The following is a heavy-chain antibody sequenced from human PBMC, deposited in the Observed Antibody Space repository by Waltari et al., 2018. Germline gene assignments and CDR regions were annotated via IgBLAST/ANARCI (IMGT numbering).Heavy chain of an antibody. CDR3: ARDYGESGYFDL. J-gene: IGHJ2*01. V-gene: IGHV4-59*01. CDR2: IYANGKT. Sequence: QVHLQESGPGLVKASETLSLICTVSGDSFIGFHWSWIRQPPGTGLAVIAYIYANGKTTYNPSLRSRLTTSLDTSKKQFGLRLTSVTPADTAVYFCARDYGESGYFDLWGRGTLVTVSS. D-gene: IGHD3-10*01. CDR1: GDSFIGFH.